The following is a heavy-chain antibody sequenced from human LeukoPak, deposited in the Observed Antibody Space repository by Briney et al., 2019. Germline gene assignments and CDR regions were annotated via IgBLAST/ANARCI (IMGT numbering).Heavy chain of an antibody. CDR2: IIPIFGTA. Sequence: ASVKVSCKASGGTFSSYAISWVRQAPGQGLEWMGGIIPIFGTANYAQKFQGRVTITADKSTSTAYMELSSLRSEDTAVYYCARGPRYSPGVGYFDYWGQGTLVTVSS. CDR3: ARGPRYSPGVGYFDY. V-gene: IGHV1-69*06. J-gene: IGHJ4*02. D-gene: IGHD6-13*01. CDR1: GGTFSSYA.